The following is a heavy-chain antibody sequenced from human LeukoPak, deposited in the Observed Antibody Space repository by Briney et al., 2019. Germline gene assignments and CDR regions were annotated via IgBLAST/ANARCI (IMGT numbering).Heavy chain of an antibody. Sequence: GGSLRLSCAASGFTFSSYAMSWVRQAPGKRLEWVSAISGSGGSTYYADSVKGRFTISRDNSKNTLYPQMNSLRAEDTAVYYCAKDLSGSYGYWGQGTLVTVSS. V-gene: IGHV3-23*01. J-gene: IGHJ4*02. CDR1: GFTFSSYA. CDR2: ISGSGGST. D-gene: IGHD1-26*01. CDR3: AKDLSGSYGY.